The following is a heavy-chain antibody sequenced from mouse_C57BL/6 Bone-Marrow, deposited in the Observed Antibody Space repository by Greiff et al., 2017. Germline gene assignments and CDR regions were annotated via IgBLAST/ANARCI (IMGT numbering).Heavy chain of an antibody. CDR3: ARVSPSIITTYVDY. D-gene: IGHD2-4*01. CDR1: GFTFSSYA. J-gene: IGHJ2*01. CDR2: ISDGGSYT. Sequence: DVQLVESGGGLVKPGGSLKLSCAASGFTFSSYAMSWVRQTPEKRLEWVATISDGGSYTYYPDNVKGRFTISRDNAKNNLYLQMSHLKSEDTAMYYCARVSPSIITTYVDYGGQGTTLTVSS. V-gene: IGHV5-4*01.